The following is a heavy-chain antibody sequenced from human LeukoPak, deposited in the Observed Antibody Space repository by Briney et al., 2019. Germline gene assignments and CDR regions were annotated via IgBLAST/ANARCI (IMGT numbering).Heavy chain of an antibody. J-gene: IGHJ5*02. CDR3: ARGINYGSGSYPNWFDP. D-gene: IGHD3-10*01. Sequence: GGTLRLSCAASGFTFSSYGMNWVRQAPGKGLEWVSYISSSSSTIYYADSVKGRFTISRDNAKNSLYLQMNSLRAEDTAVYYCARGINYGSGSYPNWFDPWGQGTLVTVSS. CDR2: ISSSSSTI. V-gene: IGHV3-48*01. CDR1: GFTFSSYG.